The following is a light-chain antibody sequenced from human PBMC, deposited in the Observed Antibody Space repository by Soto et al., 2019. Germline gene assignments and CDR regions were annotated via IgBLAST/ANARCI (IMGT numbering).Light chain of an antibody. CDR3: QQYHIWPSWT. Sequence: MMMTQSPATLSVSPGARVPLSCRTSHSVNSHVAWYQQKPGQAPRLLLYGASTRATGIPVRFSGSGFGTEFTLTISSLQSEDFAVYFCQQYHIWPSWTFGQGTKVDI. CDR2: GAS. J-gene: IGKJ1*01. CDR1: HSVNSH. V-gene: IGKV3-15*01.